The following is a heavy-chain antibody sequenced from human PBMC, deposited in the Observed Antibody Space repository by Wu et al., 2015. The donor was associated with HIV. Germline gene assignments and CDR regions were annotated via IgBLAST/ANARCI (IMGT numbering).Heavy chain of an antibody. CDR1: GYIFTNFY. D-gene: IGHD1-1*01. J-gene: IGHJ4*02. CDR2: VNPDNGNT. V-gene: IGHV1-2*02. Sequence: QVQLVQSGAGLRRPGASVTVSCKASGYIFTNFYIHWVRQAPGQRLEWMGWVNPDNGNTKYVQKFQGRVAMTRDTSISTAYMELSRLTSDDLAIYYCVRRQNWNLNNYHFDYWGQGTLVTVSS. CDR3: VRRQNWNLNNYHFDY.